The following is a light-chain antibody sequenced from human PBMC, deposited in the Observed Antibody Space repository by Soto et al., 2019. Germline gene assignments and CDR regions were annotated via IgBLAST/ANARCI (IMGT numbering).Light chain of an antibody. CDR2: KAS. J-gene: IGKJ2*01. CDR1: QSISSW. V-gene: IGKV1-5*03. Sequence: DIQRTQSPSTLSASVGDRVTITCRASQSISSWLAWYQQKPGKAPKLLIYKASSLKSGVPSRFSGSGSGTEFTLTISSLQPDDFATYYCQQYSSYSYTFGQGTKVDIK. CDR3: QQYSSYSYT.